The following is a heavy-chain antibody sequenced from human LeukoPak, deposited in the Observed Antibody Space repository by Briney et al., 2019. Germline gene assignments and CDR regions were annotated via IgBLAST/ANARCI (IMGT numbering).Heavy chain of an antibody. CDR3: ARAPIAAAGTGGGFDY. D-gene: IGHD6-13*01. J-gene: IGHJ4*02. Sequence: GGSLRLSCAASGFTFSSYAMHWVRQAPGKGLEWVAVISYDGSNKYYADSVKGRFTISRDNSKNMLYLQMNSLRAEDTAVYYCARAPIAAAGTGGGFDYWGQGTLVTVSS. CDR1: GFTFSSYA. CDR2: ISYDGSNK. V-gene: IGHV3-30*04.